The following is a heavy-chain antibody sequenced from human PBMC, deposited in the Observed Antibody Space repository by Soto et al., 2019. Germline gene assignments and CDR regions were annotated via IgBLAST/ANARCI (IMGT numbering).Heavy chain of an antibody. CDR2: INHSGST. Sequence: SETLSLTCAVYGGSFSGYYWSWIRQPPGKGLEWIGEINHSGSTNYNPSLKSRVTISVDTSKNQFSLKLSSVTAADTAVYYCARRHRGYSYVNWFDPWGLGTLVTVSS. D-gene: IGHD5-18*01. V-gene: IGHV4-34*01. J-gene: IGHJ5*02. CDR3: ARRHRGYSYVNWFDP. CDR1: GGSFSGYY.